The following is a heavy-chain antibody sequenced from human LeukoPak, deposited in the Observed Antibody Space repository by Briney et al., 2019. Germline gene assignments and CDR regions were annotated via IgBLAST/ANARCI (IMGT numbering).Heavy chain of an antibody. V-gene: IGHV3-23*01. D-gene: IGHD6-13*01. CDR3: AKDFSCSWRTYFFDA. CDR1: GFTLRNYA. J-gene: IGHJ4*02. Sequence: PGGSLRLSCAASGFTLRNYAMSWVRQAPGKGLEWVSALSGNGFSTYYADSVKGRFTISRDHSKNTVFFQRNSLTADDPAVYFCAKDFSCSWRTYFFDAWGLGTLVTVSS. CDR2: LSGNGFST.